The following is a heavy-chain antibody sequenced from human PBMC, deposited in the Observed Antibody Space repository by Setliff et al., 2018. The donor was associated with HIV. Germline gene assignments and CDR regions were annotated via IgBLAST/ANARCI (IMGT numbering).Heavy chain of an antibody. CDR1: GFKFDDYG. Sequence: LRLSCAASGFKFDDYGMNWVRQAPGKGLEWVSGINGNGGSTGYADSVKGRFTISRDNAKNSLYLQMNSLRAEDSAVYYCHRFMHVWGKGTTVTVSS. J-gene: IGHJ6*03. V-gene: IGHV3-20*04. CDR2: INGNGGST. CDR3: HRFMHV.